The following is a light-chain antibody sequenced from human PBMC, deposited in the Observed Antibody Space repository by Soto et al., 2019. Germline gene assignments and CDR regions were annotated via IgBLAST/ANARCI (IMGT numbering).Light chain of an antibody. CDR1: QNISNY. CDR2: GSS. J-gene: IGKJ1*01. V-gene: IGKV3-20*01. Sequence: IVLTQSPATLSLSPGKRATLSCRASQNISNYLIWYQQNPGQAPRLLIYGSSIRATGIPDRFSGSGSGTDFTLTISRLEPEDFAVYYCQQYAGSLSWTFGQGTKVDIK. CDR3: QQYAGSLSWT.